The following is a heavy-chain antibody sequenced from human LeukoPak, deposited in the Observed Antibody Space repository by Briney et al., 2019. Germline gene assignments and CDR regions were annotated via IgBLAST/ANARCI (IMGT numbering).Heavy chain of an antibody. J-gene: IGHJ4*02. CDR1: GFTFSSYG. D-gene: IGHD3-22*01. CDR2: ISYDGSNK. CDR3: AKGTYHYDTSGYVGYFGY. Sequence: GGSLRLSCAASGFTFSSYGMHWVRQAPGKGLEWVAVISYDGSNKYYADSVKGRFTISRDNSKNTLYLQMNSLRAEDTAVYYCAKGTYHYDTSGYVGYFGYWGQGTLATVSS. V-gene: IGHV3-30*18.